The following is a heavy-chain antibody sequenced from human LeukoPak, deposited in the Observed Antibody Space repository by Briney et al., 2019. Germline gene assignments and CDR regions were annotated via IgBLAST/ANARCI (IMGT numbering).Heavy chain of an antibody. CDR3: AKDRVGGSYSDYFDY. J-gene: IGHJ4*02. V-gene: IGHV3-43*01. CDR2: ISWDGGST. CDR1: GFTFDDYT. D-gene: IGHD1-26*01. Sequence: GGSLRLSCAASGFTFDDYTMHWVRQAPGKGLEWVSLISWDGGSTYYADSVKGRFTISRDNSKNTLYLQMNSLRAEDTAVYYCAKDRVGGSYSDYFDYWGQGTLVTVSS.